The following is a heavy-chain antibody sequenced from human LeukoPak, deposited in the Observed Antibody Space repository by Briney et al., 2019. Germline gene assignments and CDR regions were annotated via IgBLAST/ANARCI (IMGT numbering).Heavy chain of an antibody. CDR3: ARAHCSSTSCYGGGWDYYYYYMDV. CDR1: VGPIISYH. Sequence: SETLSLTCTVSVGPIISYHWTGIRRPPGKGLEWIGYIYYSGGTNYNPSLKSRVTISVDTSKNQFSLKLSSVTAADTAVYYCARAHCSSTSCYGGGWDYYYYYMDVWGKGTTVTVSS. CDR2: IYYSGGT. V-gene: IGHV4-59*13. D-gene: IGHD2-2*01. J-gene: IGHJ6*03.